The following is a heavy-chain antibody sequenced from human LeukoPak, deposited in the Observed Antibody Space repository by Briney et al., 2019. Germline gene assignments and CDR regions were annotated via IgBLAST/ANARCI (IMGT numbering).Heavy chain of an antibody. V-gene: IGHV1-69*06. D-gene: IGHD3-10*01. CDR1: GGTFSSYA. J-gene: IGHJ3*02. Sequence: SVKVSCKAPGGTFSSYAISWVRQAPGQGLEWMGGIIPIFGTANYAQKFQGRVTITADKSTSTAYMELSSLRSEDTAVYYCARDRLQYYYGSGSYYNPGDAFDIWGQGTMVTVSS. CDR3: ARDRLQYYYGSGSYYNPGDAFDI. CDR2: IIPIFGTA.